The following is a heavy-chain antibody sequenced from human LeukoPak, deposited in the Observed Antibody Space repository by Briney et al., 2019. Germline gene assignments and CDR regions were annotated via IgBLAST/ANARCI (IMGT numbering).Heavy chain of an antibody. CDR1: GGSISSGSYY. D-gene: IGHD6-13*01. V-gene: IGHV4-61*02. Sequence: PSQTLSLTCTVSGGSISSGSYYWRWIRQPAGKGLEWIGRIYTSGSTNYNPSLKSRVTISVDTSKNQFSLKLSSVTAADTAVYYCARGAAAGTMFAFDIWGQGTMVTVSS. CDR2: IYTSGST. J-gene: IGHJ3*02. CDR3: ARGAAAGTMFAFDI.